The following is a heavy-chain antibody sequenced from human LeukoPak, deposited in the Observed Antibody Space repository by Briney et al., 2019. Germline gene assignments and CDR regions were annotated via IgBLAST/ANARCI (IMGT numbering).Heavy chain of an antibody. CDR3: ARVLVVPVYYYYYMDV. D-gene: IGHD2-2*01. CDR2: ISSSGSTI. CDR1: GFTFSSYE. V-gene: IGHV3-48*03. J-gene: IGHJ6*03. Sequence: GGSLRLSCAASGFTFSSYEMNWVRQAPGKGLEWVSYISSSGSTIYYADSVKGRFTISRDNAKNSLYLQMNSLRAEDTAVYYCARVLVVPVYYYYYMDVWGKGTTVTISS.